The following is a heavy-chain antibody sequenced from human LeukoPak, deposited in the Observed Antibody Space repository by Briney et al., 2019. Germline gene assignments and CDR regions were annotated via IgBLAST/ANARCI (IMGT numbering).Heavy chain of an antibody. CDR3: ASVHHYYDSSGAGYYFDY. Sequence: GESLKISCKGSGYSFTNYWIGWVRQMPGKGLEWMGIIYPGDSDTRYSPSFQGQVTISADKSISTAYLQWSSLKASDTAMYYCASVHHYYDSSGAGYYFDYWGQGTLVTVSS. CDR1: GYSFTNYW. CDR2: IYPGDSDT. D-gene: IGHD3-22*01. V-gene: IGHV5-51*01. J-gene: IGHJ4*02.